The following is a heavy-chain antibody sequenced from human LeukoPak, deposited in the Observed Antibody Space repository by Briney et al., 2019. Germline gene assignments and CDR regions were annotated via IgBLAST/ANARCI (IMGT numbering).Heavy chain of an antibody. CDR3: AKDGAYCGGDCPGYYYMDV. CDR2: ISGSGGST. J-gene: IGHJ6*03. D-gene: IGHD2-21*02. V-gene: IGHV3-23*01. Sequence: GGSLRLSCAASGFTFSSYGMSWVRQAPGKGLEWVSAISGSGGSTYYADSVKGRFTISRDNSKNTLYLQMNSLRAEDTAVYYCAKDGAYCGGDCPGYYYMDVWGKGTTVTISS. CDR1: GFTFSSYG.